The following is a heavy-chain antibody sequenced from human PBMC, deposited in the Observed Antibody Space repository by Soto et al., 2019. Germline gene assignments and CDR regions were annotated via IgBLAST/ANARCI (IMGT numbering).Heavy chain of an antibody. CDR3: TTGQVAGTRDY. CDR1: GFTFSNAW. Sequence: EVQLVESGGSLVKPGGSLRLSCAASGFTFSNAWMSWVRQPPGKGLEWVGRIKSKTDGGTTDYVAPVKGRFIISRDDSKNMVYLQMNSLKTEDTAMYYCTTGQVAGTRDYWGQGTLVTVSA. CDR2: IKSKTDGGTT. V-gene: IGHV3-15*01. D-gene: IGHD6-19*01. J-gene: IGHJ4*02.